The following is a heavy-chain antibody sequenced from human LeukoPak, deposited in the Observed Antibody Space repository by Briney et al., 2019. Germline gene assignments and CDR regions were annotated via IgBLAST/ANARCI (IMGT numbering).Heavy chain of an antibody. Sequence: GESLKISCRGSGYSFNTYWIGWVRQMPGKGLEWMGIIYPGDSDTRYSPSFQGQVTISADKSISTAYLQWSSLKASDTAMYYCARRVLDFGDDHFDYWGQGTLVTVSS. J-gene: IGHJ4*02. V-gene: IGHV5-51*01. CDR1: GYSFNTYW. D-gene: IGHD4-17*01. CDR2: IYPGDSDT. CDR3: ARRVLDFGDDHFDY.